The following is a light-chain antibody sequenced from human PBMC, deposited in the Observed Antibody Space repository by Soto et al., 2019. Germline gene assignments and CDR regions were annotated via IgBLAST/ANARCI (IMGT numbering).Light chain of an antibody. CDR3: QHYANWPLT. CDR2: DTS. V-gene: IGKV3-15*01. Sequence: EIVMAQTPATLSVSPGEGDTLSCRASQGIGSTLAWYQQKPGQTPRLLIYDTSSRATGVPARFRGSASGTEFTLTITSLQSEDFAVYYCQHYANWPLTFGGGTSVESK. CDR1: QGIGST. J-gene: IGKJ4*01.